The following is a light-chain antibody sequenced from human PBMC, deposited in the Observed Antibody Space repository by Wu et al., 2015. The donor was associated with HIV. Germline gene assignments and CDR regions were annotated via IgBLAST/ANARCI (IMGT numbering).Light chain of an antibody. J-gene: IGKJ4*01. V-gene: IGKV3-11*01. Sequence: EIVLTQSPATLSLSPGERATLSRRASQSVSSYLAWYQQKPGQAPRLLIYDASNRATGIPARFSGSGSGTDFTLTISSLEPEDFAVYHCQQYNDWPPLTFGGGTKVELK. CDR2: DAS. CDR3: QQYNDWPPLT. CDR1: QSVSSY.